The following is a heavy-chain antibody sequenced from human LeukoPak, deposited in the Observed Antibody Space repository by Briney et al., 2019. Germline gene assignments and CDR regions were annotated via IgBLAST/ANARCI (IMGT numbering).Heavy chain of an antibody. J-gene: IGHJ4*02. Sequence: ASVKVSCKASGYTFTGYYMHWVRQAPGQGLEWMGWINPNSGGTNYAQKFQGRVTMTRDTSISTAYTELSRLRSDDTAVYYCAREAAIAAAVSDYWGQGTLVTVSS. CDR1: GYTFTGYY. CDR2: INPNSGGT. CDR3: AREAAIAAAVSDY. D-gene: IGHD6-13*01. V-gene: IGHV1-2*02.